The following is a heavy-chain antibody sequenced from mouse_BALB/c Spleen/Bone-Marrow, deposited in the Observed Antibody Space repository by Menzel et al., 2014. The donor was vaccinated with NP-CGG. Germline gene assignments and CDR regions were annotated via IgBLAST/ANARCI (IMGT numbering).Heavy chain of an antibody. Sequence: QVQLKESGPELVRPGVSVKISCKGSGYTFTDYAMHWVKQSHAKSLEWIGVINTYSGNTNYNQNFKGKATMTVDKSSSTAFMELARLTYEDSAIYHCAREGFASTAWFAYWGQGTLVTVSA. CDR3: AREGFASTAWFAY. D-gene: IGHD2-10*02. CDR2: INTYSGNT. J-gene: IGHJ3*01. CDR1: GYTFTDYA. V-gene: IGHV1-67*01.